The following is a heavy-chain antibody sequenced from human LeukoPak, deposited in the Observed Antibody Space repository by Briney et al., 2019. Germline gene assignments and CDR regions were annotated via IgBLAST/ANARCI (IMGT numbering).Heavy chain of an antibody. CDR3: AKDFNGGNFDY. D-gene: IGHD4-23*01. J-gene: IGHJ4*02. CDR2: IKQDGSEK. V-gene: IGHV3-7*01. Sequence: GGSLRLSCAVSKFTFSKYWMSWVRQAPGKGLEWVANIKQDGSEKSYADSVRGRFTISRDNAKNSLYLQMNSLRAEDTAVYYCAKDFNGGNFDYWGQATLVTVSS. CDR1: KFTFSKYW.